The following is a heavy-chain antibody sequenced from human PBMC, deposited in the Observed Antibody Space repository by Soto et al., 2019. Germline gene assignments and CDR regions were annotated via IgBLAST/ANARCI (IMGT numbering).Heavy chain of an antibody. CDR2: IFYSGST. J-gene: IGHJ3*02. CDR1: GGSLSSSSYH. CDR3: ARNSNGFDI. V-gene: IGHV4-39*01. Sequence: NPSETLSLTCTVSGGSLSSSSYHWGCIRQPPGKGLEWIGSIFYSGSTYYNPSFKSRVTISIDTSKNQFSLKLTSVTAADTAEYYCARNSNGFDIWGQGTMVTVSS.